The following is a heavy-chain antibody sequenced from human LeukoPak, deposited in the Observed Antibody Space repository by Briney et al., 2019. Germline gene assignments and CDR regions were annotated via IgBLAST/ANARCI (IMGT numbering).Heavy chain of an antibody. Sequence: HPGGSLRLSCAAPGFAFSSFAMHWVRQAPGKGLEWVSLISYDGITEDYSDSVKGRFTISRDNAKNSLYLQMNSLRAEDTAMYYCARDNYYSLDNWGPGTLVTVSS. CDR3: ARDNYYSLDN. CDR2: ISYDGITE. J-gene: IGHJ4*02. CDR1: GFAFSSFA. V-gene: IGHV3-30*04. D-gene: IGHD3-10*01.